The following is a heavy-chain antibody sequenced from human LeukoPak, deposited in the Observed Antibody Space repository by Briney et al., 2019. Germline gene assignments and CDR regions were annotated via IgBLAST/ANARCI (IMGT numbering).Heavy chain of an antibody. D-gene: IGHD3-10*02. CDR1: GFTFSSYG. CDR2: ISYDGSNK. CDR3: AKEGVRYPKGLDY. J-gene: IGHJ4*02. Sequence: PGGSLRLSCAASGFTFSSYGMHWVRQAPGKGLEWVAVISYDGSNKYYADSVKGRFTISRDNSKNTLYLQMNSLRAEDTAVYYCAKEGVRYPKGLDYWGQGTLVTVSS. V-gene: IGHV3-30*18.